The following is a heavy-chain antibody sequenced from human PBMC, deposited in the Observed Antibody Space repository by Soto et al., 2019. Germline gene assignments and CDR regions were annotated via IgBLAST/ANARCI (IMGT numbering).Heavy chain of an antibody. V-gene: IGHV1-69*15. CDR3: ARGPIFGVGFSKDYYQYYGMDA. J-gene: IGHJ6*02. Sequence: QVQLVQSGAEVKKPGSSVKVSCKASGGTFSSYGISWVRHAPGQGLAWMGRIIPIFATASYAQKIQGRVTISAAESTSIAYMELRRLRPEDTAVYYCARGPIFGVGFSKDYYQYYGMDAWGQGTTVTVSS. D-gene: IGHD3-3*01. CDR1: GGTFSSYG. CDR2: IIPIFATA.